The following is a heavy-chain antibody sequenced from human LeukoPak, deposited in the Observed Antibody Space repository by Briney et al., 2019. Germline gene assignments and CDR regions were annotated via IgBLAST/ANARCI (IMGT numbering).Heavy chain of an antibody. CDR1: GGSISSGGYS. V-gene: IGHV4-30-2*01. D-gene: IGHD4-17*01. J-gene: IGHJ5*02. Sequence: SETLSLTCAVSGGSISSGGYSWSWIRQPPGKGLEWIGYIYHSGSTYYNPSLKSRVTISVDRSKNQFSLKLSSVTAADTAVYHCASTLNYGDYVAWGQGTLVTVSS. CDR3: ASTLNYGDYVA. CDR2: IYHSGST.